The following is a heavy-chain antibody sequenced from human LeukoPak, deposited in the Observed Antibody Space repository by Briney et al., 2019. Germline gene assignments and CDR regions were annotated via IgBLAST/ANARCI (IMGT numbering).Heavy chain of an antibody. Sequence: GGSLRLSCSASGFTFSSYAMHWVRQAPGKGLEYVSAISSNGGSTYYTDSVKGRVTISRDNSKNTLYLQMSSLRAEDTAVYYCVKGYCSSISCYGDYWGQGTLVTFSS. CDR2: ISSNGGST. CDR3: VKGYCSSISCYGDY. CDR1: GFTFSSYA. V-gene: IGHV3-64D*09. J-gene: IGHJ4*02. D-gene: IGHD2-2*01.